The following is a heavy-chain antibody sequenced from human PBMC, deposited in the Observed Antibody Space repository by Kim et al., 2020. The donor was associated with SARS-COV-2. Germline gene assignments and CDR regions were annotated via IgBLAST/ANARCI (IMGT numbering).Heavy chain of an antibody. CDR2: IYHSGST. CDR1: GGPISSSNW. Sequence: SETLSLTCAVSGGPISSSNWWSWVRQPPGKGLEWIGEIYHSGSTNYNPSLKSRVTISVDKSKNQFSLKLSSVTAADTAVYYCARDCGGDCYPLAHAFDIWGQGTMVTVSS. D-gene: IGHD2-21*02. V-gene: IGHV4-4*02. CDR3: ARDCGGDCYPLAHAFDI. J-gene: IGHJ3*02.